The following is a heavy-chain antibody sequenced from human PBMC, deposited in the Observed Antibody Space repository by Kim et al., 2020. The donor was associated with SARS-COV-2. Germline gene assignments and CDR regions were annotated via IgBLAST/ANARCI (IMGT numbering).Heavy chain of an antibody. Sequence: GGSLRLSCAASGFTFSSYGMHWVRQAPGKGLEWVAVIWYDGSNKYYADSVKGRFTISRDNSKNTLYLQMNSLRAEDTAGYYWARWLVPYYGMDVGGQGTT. CDR1: GFTFSSYG. V-gene: IGHV3-33*01. D-gene: IGHD6-19*01. CDR3: ARWLVPYYGMDV. J-gene: IGHJ6*02. CDR2: IWYDGSNK.